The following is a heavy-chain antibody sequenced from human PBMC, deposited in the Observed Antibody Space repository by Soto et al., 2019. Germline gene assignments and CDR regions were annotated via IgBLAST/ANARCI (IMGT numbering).Heavy chain of an antibody. V-gene: IGHV3-9*01. D-gene: IGHD6-13*01. CDR2: ISWNSGSI. J-gene: IGHJ1*01. CDR3: AKDIAAAGTGRYFQH. CDR1: GFTFDDYA. Sequence: EVQLVESGGGLVQPGRSLRLSCAASGFTFDDYAMHWVRQAPGKGLEWVSGISWNSGSIGYADSVKGRFTISRDNAKNSLYLQMNSLRAEDTALYYCAKDIAAAGTGRYFQHWGQGTLVTVSS.